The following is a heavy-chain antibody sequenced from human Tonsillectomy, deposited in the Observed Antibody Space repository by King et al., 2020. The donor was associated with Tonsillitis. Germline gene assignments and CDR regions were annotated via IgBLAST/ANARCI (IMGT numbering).Heavy chain of an antibody. J-gene: IGHJ3*02. CDR2: IYTSGST. CDR3: ARDVVDETTRAGAFDI. D-gene: IGHD4-17*01. CDR1: GGSISSGSYY. Sequence: QLQESGPGLVKPSQTLSLTCTVSGGSISSGSYYWSWIRQPAGKGLEWIGRIYTSGSTNYNPSLKSRVTISVDTSKNQFSLKLSSVTAADTAVYYCARDVVDETTRAGAFDIWGQGTMVTVSS. V-gene: IGHV4-61*02.